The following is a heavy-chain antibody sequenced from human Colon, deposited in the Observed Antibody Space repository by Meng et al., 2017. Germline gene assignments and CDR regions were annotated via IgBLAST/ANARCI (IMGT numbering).Heavy chain of an antibody. J-gene: IGHJ5*02. CDR1: GYTFTSYD. CDR3: ARRYCSSTSCSRKWFDP. Sequence: VQRVQSGAEVKKPGASVKVSCKASGYTFTSYDINWVRQATGQGLEWMGWMNPNSGNTGYAQKFQGRVTMTRNTSISTAYMELSSLRSEDTAVYYCARRYCSSTSCSRKWFDPWGQGTLVTVSS. D-gene: IGHD2-2*01. CDR2: MNPNSGNT. V-gene: IGHV1-8*01.